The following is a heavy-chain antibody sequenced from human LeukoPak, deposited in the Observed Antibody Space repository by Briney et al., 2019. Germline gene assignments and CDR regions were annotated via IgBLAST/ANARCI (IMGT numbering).Heavy chain of an antibody. CDR1: GYTFTGYY. Sequence: ASVKVSCKASGYTFTGYYMHWVRQAPGQGLEWMGWINPNSGGTNYAQKFQGRVTMTEDTSTDTAYMELSSLRSEDTAVYYCATGGSSSYGDYYYMDVWGKGTTVTVSS. J-gene: IGHJ6*03. D-gene: IGHD6-6*01. CDR2: INPNSGGT. CDR3: ATGGSSSYGDYYYMDV. V-gene: IGHV1-2*02.